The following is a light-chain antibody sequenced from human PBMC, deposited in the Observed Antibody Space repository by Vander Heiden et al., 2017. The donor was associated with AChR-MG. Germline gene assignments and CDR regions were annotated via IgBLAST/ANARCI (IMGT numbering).Light chain of an antibody. CDR1: QSFSSW. Sequence: DIQMTQSPSTLSASVGDRVTITCRASQSFSSWLAWYQQKPGKAPKLLIYKASTLQSAVPSRFSGSGSGTEFTLTISSLQPDDFATYYCQQDNSYPYTFGQATKQEIK. J-gene: IGKJ2*01. V-gene: IGKV1-5*03. CDR2: KAS. CDR3: QQDNSYPYT.